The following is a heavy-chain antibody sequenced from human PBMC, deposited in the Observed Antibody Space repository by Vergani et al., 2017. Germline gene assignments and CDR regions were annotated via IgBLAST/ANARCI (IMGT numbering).Heavy chain of an antibody. D-gene: IGHD3-22*01. V-gene: IGHV4-34*01. J-gene: IGHJ4*02. Sequence: QVQLQQWGAGLLKPSETLSLTCAVYGGSFSGYYWSWIRQPPGKGLEWIGYIYYSGSTYYNPSLKSRVTISVDTSKNQFSLKLSSVTAADTAVYYCARAYYYDSSGYYPPDYWGQGTLVTVSS. CDR1: GGSFSGYY. CDR3: ARAYYYDSSGYYPPDY. CDR2: IYYSGST.